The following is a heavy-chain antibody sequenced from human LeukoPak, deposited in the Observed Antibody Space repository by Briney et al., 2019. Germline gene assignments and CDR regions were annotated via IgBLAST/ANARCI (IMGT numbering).Heavy chain of an antibody. V-gene: IGHV4-4*07. J-gene: IGHJ4*02. D-gene: IGHD4-11*01. CDR1: GGSISSYY. Sequence: SETLSLTCTVSGGSISSYYWRWIRQPAGKGLEWIGRIYTSGSTNYNPSLKSRVTMSVDTSKNQFSLKLSSVTAADTAVYYCARDLSRNRVNYSFDYWGQGTLVTVSS. CDR2: IYTSGST. CDR3: ARDLSRNRVNYSFDY.